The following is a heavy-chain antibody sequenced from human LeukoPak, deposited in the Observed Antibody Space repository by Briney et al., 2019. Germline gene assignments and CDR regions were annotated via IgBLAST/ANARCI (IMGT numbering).Heavy chain of an antibody. V-gene: IGHV4-34*01. J-gene: IGHJ4*02. Sequence: SETLSLTCAVYGGSFSGYYWSWIRQPPGKGLEWIGEINHSGSTNYNPSLKSRVTMSVDTSKDHFSLKLSSVTAADTAVYYCARGPLDGSGYYYPYWGQGTLVTVSS. CDR1: GGSFSGYY. CDR2: INHSGST. D-gene: IGHD3-22*01. CDR3: ARGPLDGSGYYYPY.